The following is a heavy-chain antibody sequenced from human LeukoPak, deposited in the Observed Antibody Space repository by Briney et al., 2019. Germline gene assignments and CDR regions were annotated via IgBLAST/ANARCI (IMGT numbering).Heavy chain of an antibody. J-gene: IGHJ4*02. D-gene: IGHD3-9*01. CDR2: IDPTSGGP. CDR3: ALENCYVDTGCSKSFDY. CDR1: GYTFTVKF. Sequence: ASVTVSCKTSGYTFTVKFLHWLRQAPGRGLEWMGGIDPTSGGPVYGQNFRGRVTVTSDPSVSTAHMELSRLRSDDTAVYFCALENCYVDTGCSKSFDYWGQGTLVTVSS. V-gene: IGHV1-2*02.